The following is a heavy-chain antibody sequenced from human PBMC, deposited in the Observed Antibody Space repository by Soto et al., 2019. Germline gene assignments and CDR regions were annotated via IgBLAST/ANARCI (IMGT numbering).Heavy chain of an antibody. J-gene: IGHJ3*02. V-gene: IGHV3-15*01. CDR3: TTDLATVVIEAFDI. D-gene: IGHD4-17*01. Sequence: GGSLRLSCAASGFTFSNAWMSWLRQAPGKGLEWVGRIKSKTDGGTTDYAAPVKGRFTISRDDSKSTLYLQMNSLKTEYTAVYYCTTDLATVVIEAFDIWGQGTMVTVSS. CDR1: GFTFSNAW. CDR2: IKSKTDGGTT.